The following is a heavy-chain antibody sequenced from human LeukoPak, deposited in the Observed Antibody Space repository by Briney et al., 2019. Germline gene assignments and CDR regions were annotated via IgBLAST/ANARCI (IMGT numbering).Heavy chain of an antibody. J-gene: IGHJ4*02. CDR1: GFTFSSYE. D-gene: IGHD3-10*01. CDR3: ARGDYYDSESYYNPFDY. V-gene: IGHV3-48*03. CDR2: ISSSGTTI. Sequence: GSLRLSCAASGFTFSSYEMNWVRQAPGKGLEWVSYISSSGTTIHYADSVKGRFTISRDNAKNSLFLQMNSLRAEDTAVYSCARGDYYDSESYYNPFDYWGQGTLVTVSS.